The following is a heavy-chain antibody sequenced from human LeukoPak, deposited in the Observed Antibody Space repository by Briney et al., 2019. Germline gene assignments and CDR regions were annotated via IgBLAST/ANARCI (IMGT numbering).Heavy chain of an antibody. V-gene: IGHV3-21*04. D-gene: IGHD3-10*01. J-gene: IGHJ4*02. Sequence: PGGSLRLSCAASGFTFSSSSMNWVRQAPGKGLEWVSSISGSSSYIYYADSVKGRFTISRDNAKNSLYLQMNSLRAEDTALYYCARVPPITYYYGSGSYLDYWGQGTLVTVSS. CDR1: GFTFSSSS. CDR3: ARVPPITYYYGSGSYLDY. CDR2: ISGSSSYI.